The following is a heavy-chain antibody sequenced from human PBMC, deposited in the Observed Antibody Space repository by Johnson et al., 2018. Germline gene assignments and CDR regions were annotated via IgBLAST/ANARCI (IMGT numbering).Heavy chain of an antibody. CDR1: GYSFTTYW. V-gene: IGHV5-51*01. J-gene: IGHJ5*02. CDR2: IYPAASDT. CDR3: AGLPNNWFDT. Sequence: VQLVQSGAEVKKPGESLKISCKGSGYSFTTYWIGWVRQMPGKGLELMGRIYPAASDTSYSPSFQGQVTISVDKSINTAYLQWSSLKASDTAMYYRAGLPNNWFDTWGQGTLVTVSS.